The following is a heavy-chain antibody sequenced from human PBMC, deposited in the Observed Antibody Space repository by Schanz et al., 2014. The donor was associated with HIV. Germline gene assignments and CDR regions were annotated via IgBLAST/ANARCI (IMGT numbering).Heavy chain of an antibody. V-gene: IGHV1-69*13. CDR2: IIPIFGTT. CDR3: ASGRFDTVIWWGDAFLI. D-gene: IGHD5-18*01. Sequence: QLVQSGAEVKNPGASVKVSCKASGYTFSSYAISWVRQAPGQGLEWMGGIIPIFGTTNYAQKFQGRVTITADESTSTAYMELSSLRSEDTAVYYCASGRFDTVIWWGDAFLIWGRGTMVTVSS. CDR1: GYTFSSYA. J-gene: IGHJ3*02.